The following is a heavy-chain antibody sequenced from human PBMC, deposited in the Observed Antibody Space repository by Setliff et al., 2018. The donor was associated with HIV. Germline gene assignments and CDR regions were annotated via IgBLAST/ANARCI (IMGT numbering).Heavy chain of an antibody. D-gene: IGHD3-9*01. V-gene: IGHV3-49*04. Sequence: PGGSLRLSCTASGFTFGDYAMSWVRQAPGKGLEWVGFIRSKAYGGTTEYAASVQGRVVISRDDSKKIVYLQLNSLNTDDTAVYYCARRRRAATGHEYYFDFWGQGTLVTVSS. J-gene: IGHJ4*02. CDR1: GFTFGDYA. CDR2: IRSKAYGGTT. CDR3: ARRRRAATGHEYYFDF.